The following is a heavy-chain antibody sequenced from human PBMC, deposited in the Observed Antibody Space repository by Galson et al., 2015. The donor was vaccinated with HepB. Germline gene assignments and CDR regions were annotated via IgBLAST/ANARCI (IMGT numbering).Heavy chain of an antibody. CDR1: GFTFSNAW. CDR2: IKSKTDGGTT. D-gene: IGHD2-15*01. Sequence: SLRLSCAASGFTFSNAWMSWVRQAPGKGLEWVGRIKSKTDGGTTDYAAPVKGRFTISRDDSKNTLYLQMNSLKTEDTAVYYCTTDSPGYCSGGSCYQYYYYGMDVWGQGTTVTVSS. CDR3: TTDSPGYCSGGSCYQYYYYGMDV. J-gene: IGHJ6*02. V-gene: IGHV3-15*01.